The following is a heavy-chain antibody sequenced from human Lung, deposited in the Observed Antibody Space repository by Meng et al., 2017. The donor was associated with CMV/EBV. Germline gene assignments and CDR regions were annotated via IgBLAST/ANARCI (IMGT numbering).Heavy chain of an antibody. CDR1: GGSFSDYY. CDR3: ARAYSYGHTHINN. Sequence: SDTLSLXCAVYGGSFSDYYWSWIRQPPGKGLQWIVEINHSGSTNFNPSLKSRITISVDTSKSQFSLKLTSVTAADTAVYYCARAYSYGHTHINNWGQGTLVTVSS. D-gene: IGHD5-18*01. J-gene: IGHJ4*02. V-gene: IGHV4-34*01. CDR2: INHSGST.